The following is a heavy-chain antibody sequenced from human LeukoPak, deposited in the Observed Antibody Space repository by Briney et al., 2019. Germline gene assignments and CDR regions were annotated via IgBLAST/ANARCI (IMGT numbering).Heavy chain of an antibody. CDR1: GAFVSSYY. V-gene: IGHV4-4*07. CDR2: IYTSGST. J-gene: IGHJ3*02. Sequence: SETLSLTCSVSGAFVSSYYWSWIRQPAGKGLEWIGRIYTSGSTNYNPSLKSRVTMSVDTSKNQFSLKLTSVNAADTALYYCTRDNGGDWYAFGIWGQGTVVTVSS. D-gene: IGHD2-21*02. CDR3: TRDNGGDWYAFGI.